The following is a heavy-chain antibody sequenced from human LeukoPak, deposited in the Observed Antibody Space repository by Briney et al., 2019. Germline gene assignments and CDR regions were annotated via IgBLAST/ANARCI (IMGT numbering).Heavy chain of an antibody. CDR2: MNPNSGNT. CDR1: GYTFTSYD. Sequence: GASVKVSCKASGYTFTSYDINWVRQATGQGLEWMGWMNPNSGNTGYAQKFQGRVTMTRNTSISTAYMELSSLRSEDTAVYYCARGRYYDSRGYPSYYFDYWGQGTLVSLPS. CDR3: ARGRYYDSRGYPSYYFDY. V-gene: IGHV1-8*01. J-gene: IGHJ4*02. D-gene: IGHD3-22*01.